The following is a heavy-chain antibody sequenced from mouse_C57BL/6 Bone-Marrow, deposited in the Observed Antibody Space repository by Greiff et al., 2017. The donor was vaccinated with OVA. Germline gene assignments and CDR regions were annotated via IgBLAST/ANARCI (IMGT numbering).Heavy chain of an antibody. CDR3: ARDLDGYYPFDY. D-gene: IGHD2-3*01. Sequence: EVKVVESGGGLVQSGRSLRLSCATSGFTFSDFYMEWVRQAPGKGLEWIAASRNKANDYTTEYSASVKGRFIVSRDTSQSILYLQMNALRAEDTAIYYCARDLDGYYPFDYWGQGTTLTVSS. CDR2: SRNKANDYTT. CDR1: GFTFSDFY. V-gene: IGHV7-1*01. J-gene: IGHJ2*01.